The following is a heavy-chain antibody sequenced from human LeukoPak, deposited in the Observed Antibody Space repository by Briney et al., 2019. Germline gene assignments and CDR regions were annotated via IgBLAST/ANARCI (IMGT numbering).Heavy chain of an antibody. CDR1: GFTFSSYA. CDR3: ANQIAGIAVAGPGY. V-gene: IGHV3-23*01. D-gene: IGHD6-19*01. Sequence: GGSLRLSCAASGFTFSSYAMSWVRQAPGKGLEWVSVISGSGGSTYYADSVKGRFTISRDNSKNTLYLQMNSLRAEDTAVYYCANQIAGIAVAGPGYWGQGTLVTVSS. CDR2: ISGSGGST. J-gene: IGHJ4*02.